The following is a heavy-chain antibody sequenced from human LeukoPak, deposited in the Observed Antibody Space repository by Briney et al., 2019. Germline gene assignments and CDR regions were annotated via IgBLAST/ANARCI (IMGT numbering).Heavy chain of an antibody. CDR2: IKQDGSET. CDR1: GFTFSSYW. CDR3: ARERASESYYKAPPFDL. D-gene: IGHD3-10*01. V-gene: IGHV3-7*01. J-gene: IGHJ4*02. Sequence: GGSLRLSCAAPGFTFSSYWMSWVRQAPGKGLEWVGNIKQDGSETYYVDSVRGRYTISRDNGKNSLYLLMNSLRAEDTAVYYCARERASESYYKAPPFDLWGQGTLVTVSS.